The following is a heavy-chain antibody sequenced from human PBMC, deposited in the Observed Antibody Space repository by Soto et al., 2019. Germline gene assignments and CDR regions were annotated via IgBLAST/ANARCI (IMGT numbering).Heavy chain of an antibody. J-gene: IGHJ4*02. CDR1: GGTFSSYT. D-gene: IGHD2-15*01. CDR2: IIPILGIA. V-gene: IGHV1-69*08. Sequence: QVQLVQSGAEVKKPGSSVKVSCKASGGTFSSYTISWVRQAPGQGLEWMGRIIPILGIANYAQKFQGRVTITADKSTSTAYMELSRLRSEDTAVYYCARDCSGGSCPAEFDYWGQGTLVTVSS. CDR3: ARDCSGGSCPAEFDY.